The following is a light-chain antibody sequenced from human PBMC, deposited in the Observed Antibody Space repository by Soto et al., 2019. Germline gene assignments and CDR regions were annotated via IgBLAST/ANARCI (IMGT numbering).Light chain of an antibody. J-gene: IGKJ5*01. CDR2: AAS. CDR3: QQRFNWQVT. V-gene: IGKV3D-20*02. Sequence: EIVLTQSPATLSLSPGEGATLSCRASQSVSSNYLAWYQQKPGQAPRLLIYAASSRATGIPDRFSGSGSGTDFTLTISSLEPEDFAVYYCQQRFNWQVTFGQGTRLEIK. CDR1: QSVSSNY.